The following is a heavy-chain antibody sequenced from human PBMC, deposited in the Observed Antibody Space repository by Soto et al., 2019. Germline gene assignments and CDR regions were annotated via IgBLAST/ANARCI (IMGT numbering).Heavy chain of an antibody. V-gene: IGHV4-59*01. J-gene: IGHJ4*01. CDR3: ARGALTTYFDY. CDR2: IYYSGST. Sequence: QVQLQESGPGLVKPSETLSLTCTVSGGSISSYYWSWIRQPPGKGLEWIGYIYYSGSTNYNPSLKSRVTISVDTSKNQFSLKLSSVTAADTAVYYCARGALTTYFDYWGHGTLVTVYS. CDR1: GGSISSYY.